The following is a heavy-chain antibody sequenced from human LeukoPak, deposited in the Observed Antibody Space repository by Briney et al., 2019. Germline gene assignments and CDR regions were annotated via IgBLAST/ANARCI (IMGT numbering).Heavy chain of an antibody. CDR1: GDSISDFS. CDR2: ISSSGTS. J-gene: IGHJ5*02. Sequence: KPSETLSLTCTVSGDSISDFSWTWIRQTPGKGLEWIGFISSSGTSHYSPSLESRVTFSLDTSKSQFSLSLKSVTAADTAVYYCARVFRGAVTSNWFDPWGQGILVTVSS. D-gene: IGHD3-3*01. CDR3: ARVFRGAVTSNWFDP. V-gene: IGHV4-59*01.